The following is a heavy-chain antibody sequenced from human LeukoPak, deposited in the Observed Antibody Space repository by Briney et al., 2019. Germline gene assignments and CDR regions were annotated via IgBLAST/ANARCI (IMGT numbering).Heavy chain of an antibody. CDR1: GYTFTGYD. J-gene: IGHJ4*02. CDR2: INPNNGDT. V-gene: IGHV1-2*02. CDR3: ARTAIGRPFDY. D-gene: IGHD1-26*01. Sequence: ASVKVSCKASGYTFTGYDMHWMRLAPGQGLEWMGWINPNNGDTDYAQKFQGRVTMTRDTSISTAYMELRRLGSDDTAVYYCARTAIGRPFDYWGQGTLVTVSS.